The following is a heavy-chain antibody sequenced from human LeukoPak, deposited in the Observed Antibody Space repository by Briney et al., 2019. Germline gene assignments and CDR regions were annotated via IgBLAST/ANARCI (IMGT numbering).Heavy chain of an antibody. Sequence: GESLKISCKGSGYSFTSYWIGWVRQLHGKGLEWMGIIYPGDSDSRYSTSIQGQVTISADKSISTAYLQWSSLKASDTAMYYCARSLYCSSTSCQDYYYYGMDVWGQGTTVTVSS. V-gene: IGHV5-51*01. CDR3: ARSLYCSSTSCQDYYYYGMDV. J-gene: IGHJ6*02. D-gene: IGHD2-2*01. CDR2: IYPGDSDS. CDR1: GYSFTSYW.